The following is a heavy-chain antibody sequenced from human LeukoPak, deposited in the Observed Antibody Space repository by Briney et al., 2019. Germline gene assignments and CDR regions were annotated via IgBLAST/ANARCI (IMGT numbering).Heavy chain of an antibody. D-gene: IGHD3-10*01. V-gene: IGHV3-23*01. Sequence: GGSLRLSCAASGFTFSSYAMSWVRQAPGKGLECVSAISGSGGSTYYADSVKGRFTISRDNSKNTLYLQINSLRADDTAVYYCATGGGYGSGSYYIPLYWGHGTLVTVSS. J-gene: IGHJ4*01. CDR2: ISGSGGST. CDR3: ATGGGYGSGSYYIPLY. CDR1: GFTFSSYA.